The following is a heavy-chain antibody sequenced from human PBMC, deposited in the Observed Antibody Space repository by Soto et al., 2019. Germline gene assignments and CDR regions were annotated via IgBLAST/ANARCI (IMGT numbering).Heavy chain of an antibody. CDR1: GYSFTLYW. D-gene: IGHD2-2*01. CDR3: ARQYCSSTSPTKNYYYYGMDV. Sequence: RGESLNISCKGSGYSFTLYWISWVRQMPGKGLEWMGRIDPSDSYTNYSPSFQGHVTISADKSISTAYLQWSSLKASDTAMYYCARQYCSSTSPTKNYYYYGMDVWGQGTTVTVSS. J-gene: IGHJ6*02. CDR2: IDPSDSYT. V-gene: IGHV5-10-1*01.